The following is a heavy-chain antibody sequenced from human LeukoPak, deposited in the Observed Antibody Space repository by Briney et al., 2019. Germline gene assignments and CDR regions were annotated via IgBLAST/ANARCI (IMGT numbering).Heavy chain of an antibody. J-gene: IGHJ4*02. CDR1: GFTVSSNY. D-gene: IGHD3-22*01. CDR2: IYSGGST. Sequence: PGGSLRLSCAASGFTVSSNYMSWVRQAPGKGLEWVSVIYSGGSTYYADSVKGRFTISRDNSKNTLYLQMNSLRAEDTAVYYCARDLNNYYDSSGDYWGQGTLVTVSS. V-gene: IGHV3-53*01. CDR3: ARDLNNYYDSSGDY.